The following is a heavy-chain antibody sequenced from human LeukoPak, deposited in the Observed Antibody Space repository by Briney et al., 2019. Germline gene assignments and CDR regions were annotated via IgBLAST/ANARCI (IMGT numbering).Heavy chain of an antibody. J-gene: IGHJ4*02. CDR1: GFTFSNYV. Sequence: GGSLRLSCAASGFTFSNYVMSWVRQAPGKGLEWVSAISGSGGSTYYADSVKGRFTISRDNSKNTLYLQMNSLRAEDTAVYYCAGITMIVVVITTFDYWGQGTLVTVSS. V-gene: IGHV3-23*01. CDR3: AGITMIVVVITTFDY. D-gene: IGHD3-22*01. CDR2: ISGSGGST.